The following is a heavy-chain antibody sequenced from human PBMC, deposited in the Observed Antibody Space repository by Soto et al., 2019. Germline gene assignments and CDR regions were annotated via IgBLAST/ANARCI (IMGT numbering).Heavy chain of an antibody. V-gene: IGHV1-46*01. CDR1: GYTLTSYY. CDR3: ARSTTVVTYSYYYYGMDV. D-gene: IGHD4-17*01. CDR2: INPSGGST. Sequence: RASVKVSCKASGYTLTSYYMHWVRQAPGQGLEWMGIINPSGGSTSYAQKFQGRVTMTRDTSTSTVYMELSSLRSEETAVYYCARSTTVVTYSYYYYGMDVWGQGTTVTVSS. J-gene: IGHJ6*02.